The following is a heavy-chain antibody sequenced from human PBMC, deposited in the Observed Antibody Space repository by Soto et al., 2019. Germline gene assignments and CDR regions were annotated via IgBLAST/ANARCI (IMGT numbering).Heavy chain of an antibody. J-gene: IGHJ4*02. CDR3: TTDPPAGSRAIDY. V-gene: IGHV3-15*07. CDR1: GISFSVAW. CDR2: IKRQTESGTT. Sequence: SLRLSCVGSGISFSVAWMSWVRQAPGRGLEWVGRIKRQTESGTTDYPTSVKGRFIISRDNSQNTLYLQMNSLKAEDIAMYYCTTDPPAGSRAIDYWGQGTQVTVSS.